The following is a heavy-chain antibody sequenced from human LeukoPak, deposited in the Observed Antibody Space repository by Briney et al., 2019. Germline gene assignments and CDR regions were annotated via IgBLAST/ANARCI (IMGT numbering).Heavy chain of an antibody. CDR1: GFTFSSYS. CDR2: ISSSSSYI. V-gene: IGHV3-21*01. Sequence: PGGSLRLSCAASGFTFSSYSMNWVRQAPGKGLEWVSSISSSSSYIYYADSVEGRFTISRDNAKNSLYLQMNSLRAEDTAVYYCATQPKLLWFGELFEGFDYWGQGTLVTVSS. D-gene: IGHD3-10*01. J-gene: IGHJ4*02. CDR3: ATQPKLLWFGELFEGFDY.